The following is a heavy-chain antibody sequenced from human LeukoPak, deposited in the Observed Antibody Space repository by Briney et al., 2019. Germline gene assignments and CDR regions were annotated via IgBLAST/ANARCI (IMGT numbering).Heavy chain of an antibody. V-gene: IGHV4-34*01. CDR1: GGSFSGYY. J-gene: IGHJ5*02. CDR2: INHSGST. CDR3: ARGPRFDP. Sequence: PSETLSLTCAVYGGSFSGYYWSWIRQPPGKGLEWIGEINHSGSTNYNPSLKSRVTISVDTSKNQVSLKLSSVTAADTAVYYCARGPRFDPWGQGTLVTVSS.